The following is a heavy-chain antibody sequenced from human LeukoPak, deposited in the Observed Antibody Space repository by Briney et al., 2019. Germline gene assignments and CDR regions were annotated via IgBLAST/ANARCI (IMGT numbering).Heavy chain of an antibody. CDR3: AREPQWLDDFDP. CDR1: GGSFSGYY. J-gene: IGHJ5*02. V-gene: IGHV4-34*01. CDR2: INHSGST. D-gene: IGHD6-19*01. Sequence: PSETLSLTCAVYGGSFSGYYWSWIRQPPGKGLEWIGEINHSGSTNYNPSLKSRVTISVDTSKNQFPLKLSSVTAADTAVYYCAREPQWLDDFDPWGQGTLVTVSS.